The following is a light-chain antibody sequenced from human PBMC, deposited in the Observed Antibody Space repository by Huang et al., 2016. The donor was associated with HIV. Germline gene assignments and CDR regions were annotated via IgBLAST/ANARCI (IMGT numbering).Light chain of an antibody. Sequence: EIVLTQSPATLSLSPGERATLSCRASQSVSSYLAWYQPRPGQSPRLLIYDASNRAAGVPAGFSGSGSVTYFTLTSSSLEPEDFAVYDCQQRRNWPLLSFGGGTKVEIK. V-gene: IGKV3-11*01. CDR2: DAS. CDR3: QQRRNWPLLS. J-gene: IGKJ4*01. CDR1: QSVSSY.